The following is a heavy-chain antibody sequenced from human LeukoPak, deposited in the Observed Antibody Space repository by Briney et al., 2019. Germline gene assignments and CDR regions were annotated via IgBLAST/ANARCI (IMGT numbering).Heavy chain of an antibody. J-gene: IGHJ4*02. CDR2: IYTSGST. V-gene: IGHV4-4*07. Sequence: SETLSLTCTVSGGSISSYYWSWIRQPAGKGLEWIGRIYTSGSTNYNPSLKSRVTMSVDTSKNQFSLKPSSVTAADTAVYYCARHSEEDDYGVNFDYWGQGTLVTVSS. CDR3: ARHSEEDDYGVNFDY. D-gene: IGHD4-17*01. CDR1: GGSISSYY.